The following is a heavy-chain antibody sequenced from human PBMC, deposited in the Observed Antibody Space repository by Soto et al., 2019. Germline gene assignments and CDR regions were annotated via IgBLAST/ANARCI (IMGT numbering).Heavy chain of an antibody. V-gene: IGHV3-23*01. CDR3: AKDLPDNLSADPSFDY. J-gene: IGHJ4*02. CDR1: GFTFSSYA. Sequence: GGSLRLSCAASGFTFSSYAMSWVRQAPGKGLEWVSAISGSGGSTYYADSVKGRFTISRDNSKNTLYLQMNSLRAEDTAVYYCAKDLPDNLSADPSFDYWGQGTLVTVSS. CDR2: ISGSGGST. D-gene: IGHD6-25*01.